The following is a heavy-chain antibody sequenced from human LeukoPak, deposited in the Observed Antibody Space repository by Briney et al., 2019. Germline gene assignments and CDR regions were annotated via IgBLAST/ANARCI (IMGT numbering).Heavy chain of an antibody. CDR2: IYYSGST. J-gene: IGHJ4*02. D-gene: IGHD1-1*01. V-gene: IGHV4-39*01. CDR1: GVSISSSSYY. CDR3: ARTGHIDY. Sequence: SETLSLTCTVSGVSISSSSYYWGWIRQPPGKGLEWIGSIYYSGSTYYNPSLKSRVTISVDTSKNQFSLKLSSVTAADTAVYNCARTGHIDYWGQGTLVTVSS.